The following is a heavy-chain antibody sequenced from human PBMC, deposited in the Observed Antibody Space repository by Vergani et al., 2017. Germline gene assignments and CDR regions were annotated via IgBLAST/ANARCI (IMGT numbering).Heavy chain of an antibody. CDR3: AKYNFPVFYDSSGYCDY. J-gene: IGHJ4*02. V-gene: IGHV3-23*01. D-gene: IGHD3-22*01. CDR2: ISGSGGFT. CDR1: GFTFTNFA. Sequence: EVQLLESGGNLVQPGGSLRLSCAASGFTFTNFAMTWVRQAPGEGLEGVSGISGSGGFTYYADSVKGRFTISRANSKNTMFLQMNNLRAEDTAVYYCAKYNFPVFYDSSGYCDYWGQGTLVTVSS.